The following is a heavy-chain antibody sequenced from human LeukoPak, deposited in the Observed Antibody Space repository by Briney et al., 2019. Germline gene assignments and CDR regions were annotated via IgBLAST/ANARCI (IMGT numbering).Heavy chain of an antibody. CDR2: IYTSGST. Sequence: PSETLSLTCTVSGGSISSYYWSWIRQPAGKGLEWIGRIYTSGSTNYNPSLKSRVTISVDTSKNHFSLKLSSVTAADTAVYYCARDSVVTMTRKNPDAFDIWGQGTMVTVSS. CDR1: GGSISSYY. D-gene: IGHD3-22*01. V-gene: IGHV4-4*07. J-gene: IGHJ3*02. CDR3: ARDSVVTMTRKNPDAFDI.